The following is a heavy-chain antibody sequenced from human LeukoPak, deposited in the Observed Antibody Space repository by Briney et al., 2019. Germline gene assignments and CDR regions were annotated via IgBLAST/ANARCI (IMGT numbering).Heavy chain of an antibody. J-gene: IGHJ3*02. D-gene: IGHD3-22*01. V-gene: IGHV1-46*01. CDR3: ARDYSRDDAFDI. CDR1: GDTFSTDT. Sequence: GASVKVSCKSSGDTFSTDTITWVRQAPGQGLEWMGIINPSGGSTSYAQKFQGRVTMTRDMSTSTVYMELSSLRSEDTAVYYCARDYSRDDAFDIWGQGTMVTVSS. CDR2: INPSGGST.